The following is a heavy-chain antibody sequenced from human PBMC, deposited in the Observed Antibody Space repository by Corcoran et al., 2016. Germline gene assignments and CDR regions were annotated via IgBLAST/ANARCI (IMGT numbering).Heavy chain of an antibody. V-gene: IGHV4-39*02. CDR2: IYYSGST. D-gene: IGHD3-3*01. CDR1: GGSISSSSYF. J-gene: IGHJ4*02. Sequence: QLQLQESGPGLVKPSDTLSLTCPVSGGSISSSSYFWGWIRQPPGKGLEWIGSIYYSGSTYYNPSLKSRVTISVDTSKNQFSLKLRSVTAADTAVYYCARDRDLYDFWSGYYTEPYGYWGQGTLVTVSS. CDR3: ARDRDLYDFWSGYYTEPYGY.